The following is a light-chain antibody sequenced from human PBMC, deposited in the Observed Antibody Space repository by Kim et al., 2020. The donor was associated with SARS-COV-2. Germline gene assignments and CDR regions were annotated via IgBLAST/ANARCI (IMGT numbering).Light chain of an antibody. CDR1: SGSIASNY. CDR2: EDN. CDR3: QSYDSRTPAV. J-gene: IGLJ7*01. V-gene: IGLV6-57*03. Sequence: NFMLTQPHSVSESPGKTVTISCTRSSGSIASNYVQWYQQRPGSAPTTVIYEDNQRPSGVPDRFSGSIDSSSNSASLTISGLKTEDEADYYCQSYDSRTPAVFGGGTKLTVL.